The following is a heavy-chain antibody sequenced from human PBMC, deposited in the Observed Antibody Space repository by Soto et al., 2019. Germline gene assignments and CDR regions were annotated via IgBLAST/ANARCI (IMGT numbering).Heavy chain of an antibody. CDR2: INYSGST. CDR3: ARRYCSSTSCDHDAFDI. J-gene: IGHJ3*02. Sequence: SETLSLTCTVSGGSISSGGYYWTWIRQHPGKGLEWIGYINYSGSTYYNPSLKSRVTISVDTSKNQFSLKLSSVTAADTAVFYCARRYCSSTSCDHDAFDIWGQGTMVTVSS. V-gene: IGHV4-31*03. CDR1: GGSISSGGYY. D-gene: IGHD2-2*01.